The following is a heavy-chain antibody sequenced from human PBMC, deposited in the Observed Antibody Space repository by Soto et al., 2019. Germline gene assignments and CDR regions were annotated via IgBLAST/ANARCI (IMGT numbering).Heavy chain of an antibody. J-gene: IGHJ4*02. CDR2: INAGNGNT. CDR1: GYTFTIYA. Sequence: ASLRASCKAPGYTFTIYAMHWVRQAPGQRLEWMGWINAGNGNTKYSQNFQGRVTITRDTSASTAYMELSGLRSEDTAVYYCARGAPPDYWGLGTLVTVS. D-gene: IGHD3-10*01. V-gene: IGHV1-3*01. CDR3: ARGAPPDY.